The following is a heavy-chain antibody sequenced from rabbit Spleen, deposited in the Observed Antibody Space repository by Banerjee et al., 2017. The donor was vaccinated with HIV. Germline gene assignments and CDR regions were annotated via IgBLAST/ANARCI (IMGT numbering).Heavy chain of an antibody. D-gene: IGHD7-1*01. V-gene: IGHV1S40*01. CDR2: INTYTAKG. Sequence: QSLEESGGGLVQPGGSLTLTCKASGFSFSDRDVMCWVRQAPGKGLEWIACINTYTAKGVYATWAKGRFTISRTSSTTVTLQMTSLTAADTATYFCARDLVTAIGWNFALWGPGTLVTVS. CDR1: GFSFSDRDV. J-gene: IGHJ4*01. CDR3: ARDLVTAIGWNFAL.